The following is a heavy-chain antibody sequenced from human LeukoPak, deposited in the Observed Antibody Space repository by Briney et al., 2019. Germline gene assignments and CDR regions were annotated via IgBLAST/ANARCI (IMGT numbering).Heavy chain of an antibody. J-gene: IGHJ6*02. D-gene: IGHD3-16*01. CDR1: GGSISSYY. Sequence: PSETLSLTCIVSGGSISSYYWSWIRQPPGKGLEWIGYIYYSGSTNYNPSLKSRVTISVDTSKNQFSLKLSSVTAADTAVYYCARVGVMATVNGYRYHSLDVWGQGTTVAVSS. CDR3: ARVGVMATVNGYRYHSLDV. V-gene: IGHV4-59*01. CDR2: IYYSGST.